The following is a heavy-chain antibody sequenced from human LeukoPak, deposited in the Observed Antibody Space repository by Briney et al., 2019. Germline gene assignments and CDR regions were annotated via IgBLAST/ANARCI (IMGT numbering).Heavy chain of an antibody. Sequence: ASVKVSCKVSGYTLTELSMHWVRQAPGKGLEWMGGFDPEDGETIYAQKFQGRVTVTEDTSTDTAYMELSSLRSEDTAVYYCATGLMSYGSGSYPYYFDYWGQGTLVTVSS. CDR3: ATGLMSYGSGSYPYYFDY. V-gene: IGHV1-24*01. CDR2: FDPEDGET. J-gene: IGHJ4*02. D-gene: IGHD3-10*01. CDR1: GYTLTELS.